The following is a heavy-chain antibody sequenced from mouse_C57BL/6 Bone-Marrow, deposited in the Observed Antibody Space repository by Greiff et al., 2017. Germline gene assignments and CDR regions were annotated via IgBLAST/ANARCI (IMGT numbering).Heavy chain of an antibody. CDR3: AREIYDGYYVDWYFDV. CDR2: IYPGSGST. J-gene: IGHJ1*03. D-gene: IGHD2-3*01. CDR1: GYTFTSYW. Sequence: VQLQQPGAELVKPGASVKMSCKASGYTFTSYWITWVKQRPGQGLEWIGDIYPGSGSTNYNEKFKSKATLTVDTASSTAYMQLGSLTSEDSAVYYCAREIYDGYYVDWYFDVWGTGTTVTVSS. V-gene: IGHV1-55*01.